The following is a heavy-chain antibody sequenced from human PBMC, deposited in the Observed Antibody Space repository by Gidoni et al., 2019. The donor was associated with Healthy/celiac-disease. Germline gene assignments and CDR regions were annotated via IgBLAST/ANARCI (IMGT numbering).Heavy chain of an antibody. V-gene: IGHV1-2*02. CDR3: ANDYGGNSNFDY. J-gene: IGHJ4*02. CDR1: GYPFTGYY. D-gene: IGHD4-17*01. CDR2: INPNSGGT. Sequence: QVQLVQSGAEVQKPGASVKVSCKASGYPFTGYYMHWVRKAPGQGLEWMGWINPNSGGTNYAQKFQGRVTMTRDTSISTAYMELSRLRSDDTAVYYCANDYGGNSNFDYWGQGTLVTVSS.